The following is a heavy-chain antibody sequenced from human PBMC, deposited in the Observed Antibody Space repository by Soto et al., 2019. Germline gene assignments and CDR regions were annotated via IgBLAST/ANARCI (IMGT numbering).Heavy chain of an antibody. CDR3: AKGGYDILTGSYQPDY. CDR1: GFTFSSYA. J-gene: IGHJ4*02. Sequence: GGSLRLSCAASGFTFSSYAMSWVRQAPGKGLEWVSAISGSGGSTYYADSVKGRFTISRDNSKNTLYLQMNSLRAEDTAVYYCAKGGYDILTGSYQPDYWGQGTLVTVSS. CDR2: ISGSGGST. D-gene: IGHD3-9*01. V-gene: IGHV3-23*01.